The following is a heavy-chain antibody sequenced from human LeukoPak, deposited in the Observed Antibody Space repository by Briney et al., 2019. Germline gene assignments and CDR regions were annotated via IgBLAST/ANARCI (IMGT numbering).Heavy chain of an antibody. V-gene: IGHV3-23*01. J-gene: IGHJ4*02. CDR3: AKWGDYDVLTGYYVPDY. Sequence: PGASLRLSCAASGFTFGNYAMSWVRQAPGEGLEWVSAILGSGGSTYYADSVKGRFTVSRDNSKSTLYLQMNSLRAEDTALYYCAKWGDYDVLTGYYVPDYWGQGTLVTVSS. CDR2: ILGSGGST. CDR1: GFTFGNYA. D-gene: IGHD3-9*01.